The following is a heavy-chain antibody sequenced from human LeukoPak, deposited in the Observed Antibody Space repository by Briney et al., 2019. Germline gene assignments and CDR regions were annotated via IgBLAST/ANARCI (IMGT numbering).Heavy chain of an antibody. Sequence: SETLSLTCTVSGGSISSSSYYWGWIRQPPGKGLEWIGSIYYSGSTYYNPSLKSRVTISVDTSKNQISLKLSSVTAADTAVYYCAGTPYSSSWYSLFDYWGQGTLVTVSS. CDR2: IYYSGST. V-gene: IGHV4-39*01. CDR3: AGTPYSSSWYSLFDY. D-gene: IGHD6-13*01. J-gene: IGHJ4*02. CDR1: GGSISSSSYY.